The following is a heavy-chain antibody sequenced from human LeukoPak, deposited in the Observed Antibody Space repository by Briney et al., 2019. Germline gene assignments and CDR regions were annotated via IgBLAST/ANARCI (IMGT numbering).Heavy chain of an antibody. J-gene: IGHJ6*02. CDR3: ARERYSSSWYHNYYYSMDV. V-gene: IGHV3-7*01. Sequence: GGSLRLSCAASGFTFSSYWMSWGRQAPGKGLEWVANIKQDGSEKYYVDSVKGRFTISRDNAKNSLYLQMNSLRAEDTAVYYCARERYSSSWYHNYYYSMDVWGQGTTVTVSS. CDR1: GFTFSSYW. CDR2: IKQDGSEK. D-gene: IGHD6-13*01.